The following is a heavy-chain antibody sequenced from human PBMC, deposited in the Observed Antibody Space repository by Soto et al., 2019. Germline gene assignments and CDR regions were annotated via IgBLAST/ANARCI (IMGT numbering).Heavy chain of an antibody. J-gene: IGHJ5*02. CDR3: ASHHITIYDT. CDR1: GFTFSNYD. D-gene: IGHD1-20*01. V-gene: IGHV3-23*01. CDR2: ITSSGRSA. Sequence: EVQLLESGGCLAQPGGYLRLYCAASGFTFSNYDMSWVRQAPGKGLEGVSSITSSGRSAYYADSVKGRFTFSRDNSKNTLYLQMNSLRDEDTAVYYCASHHITIYDTWGQGTLVTVSS.